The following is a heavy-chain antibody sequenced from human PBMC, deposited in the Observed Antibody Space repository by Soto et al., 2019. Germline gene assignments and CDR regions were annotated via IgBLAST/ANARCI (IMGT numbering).Heavy chain of an antibody. Sequence: ASVKVSCKASGYTFTSYGISWVRQAPGQGLEWMGWISAYNGNTNYAQKLQGRVTMTTDTSTSTAYMELRSLRSDDTAVYYCARDVIIVQAAMGFDYWGQGTLVTVSS. D-gene: IGHD2-2*01. CDR1: GYTFTSYG. CDR3: ARDVIIVQAAMGFDY. CDR2: ISAYNGNT. V-gene: IGHV1-18*04. J-gene: IGHJ4*02.